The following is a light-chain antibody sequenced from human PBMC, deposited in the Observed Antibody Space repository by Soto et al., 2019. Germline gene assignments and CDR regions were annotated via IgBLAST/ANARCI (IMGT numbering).Light chain of an antibody. CDR2: ATS. CDR3: QQRSNWPGIT. V-gene: IGKV3D-20*02. J-gene: IGKJ5*01. CDR1: QSVSSRY. Sequence: EIVLTQSPGTLSLSPGETAALSCRASQSVSSRYLAWYQQKSGQAPRLLIYATSSRATDIPDRFSGSGSGTDFTLTINSLEPEDFAVYYCQQRSNWPGITFGQGTRLEIK.